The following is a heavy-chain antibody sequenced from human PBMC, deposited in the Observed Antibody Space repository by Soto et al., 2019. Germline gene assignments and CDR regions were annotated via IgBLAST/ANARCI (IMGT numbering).Heavy chain of an antibody. J-gene: IGHJ4*02. CDR1: GDAISSGARS. CDR2: IHYSGTT. Sequence: QVQLQESGPGLVKPSETLSLTCTVSGDAISSGARSWSWIRQHPGRGLEGIGSIHYSGTTYYNPALISRISISLVTSQNQFSLPLSSVTAADTAVYWCAGAPNLYYLDFWGQGPLVTVPS. CDR3: AGAPNLYYLDF. D-gene: IGHD4-17*01. V-gene: IGHV4-31*03.